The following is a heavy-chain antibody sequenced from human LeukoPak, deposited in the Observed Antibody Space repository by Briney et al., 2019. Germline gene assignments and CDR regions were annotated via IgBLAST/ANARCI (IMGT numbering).Heavy chain of an antibody. CDR1: GDSVSSNSAA. V-gene: IGHV6-1*01. Sequence: SQTLSLTCAISGDSVSSNSAAWNWIRQSPSRGLEWLGRTYYRSKWYNDYAVSVKSRITINPDASKNQFSLQLNSVTPEDTAVYYCARALGYCSSTSCSYYYYYYMDVWGKGTTVTVSS. D-gene: IGHD2-2*01. J-gene: IGHJ6*03. CDR3: ARALGYCSSTSCSYYYYYYMDV. CDR2: TYYRSKWYN.